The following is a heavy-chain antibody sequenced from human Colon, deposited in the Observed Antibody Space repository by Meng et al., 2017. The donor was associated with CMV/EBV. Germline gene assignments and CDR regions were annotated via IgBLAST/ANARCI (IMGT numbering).Heavy chain of an antibody. V-gene: IGHV1-2*02. CDR2: INPKSGGT. CDR3: ARDRITIFGVARFDY. J-gene: IGHJ4*02. Sequence: ASVKVSCKASGYTFTGYYMHWVRQAPGQGLEWMGWINPKSGGTNYLQKFQGRVTMTRDTSISTAYMELSRLRSDDTAVYYCARDRITIFGVARFDYWGQGTLVTVSS. D-gene: IGHD3-3*01. CDR1: GYTFTGYY.